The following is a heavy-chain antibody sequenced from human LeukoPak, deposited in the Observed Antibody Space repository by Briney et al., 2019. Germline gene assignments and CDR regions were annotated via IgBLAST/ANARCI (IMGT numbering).Heavy chain of an antibody. CDR3: ARDHLAVAAGWFDP. CDR2: INQEGSEK. V-gene: IGHV3-7*01. Sequence: GGSLRLSCAASGFTLSSYWMSWVRQAPGKGLEWVANINQEGSEKYYVDSVKGRFTISRDNAKNSLYLQMNSLRAEDTAVYYCARDHLAVAAGWFDPWGQGTLVTVSS. J-gene: IGHJ5*02. D-gene: IGHD6-19*01. CDR1: GFTLSSYW.